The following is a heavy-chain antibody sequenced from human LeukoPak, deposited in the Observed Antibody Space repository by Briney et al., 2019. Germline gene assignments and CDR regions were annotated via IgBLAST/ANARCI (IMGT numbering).Heavy chain of an antibody. J-gene: IGHJ4*02. CDR2: IIPIFGTA. CDR3: ASFTYYYDSSGYPF. Sequence: SVKVSCKASGYTFTSCYMHWVRQAPGQGLEWMGGIIPIFGTANYAQKFQGRVTITADESTSTAYMELSSLRSEDTAVYYCASFTYYYDSSGYPFWGQGTLVTVSS. CDR1: GYTFTSCY. V-gene: IGHV1-69*13. D-gene: IGHD3-22*01.